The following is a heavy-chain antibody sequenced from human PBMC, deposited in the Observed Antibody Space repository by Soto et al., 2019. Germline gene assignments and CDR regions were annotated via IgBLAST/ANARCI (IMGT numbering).Heavy chain of an antibody. Sequence: GGSLRLSCAASGFTFSDYYMSWIRQAPGKGLEWVSYISSSGSTVYYADSVKGRFTISRDNAKNSLYLQMNSLRAEDTAVYYCARDLDFWSGLGAFDIWGQGTMVTVSS. CDR2: ISSSGSTV. V-gene: IGHV3-11*01. D-gene: IGHD3-3*01. CDR3: ARDLDFWSGLGAFDI. CDR1: GFTFSDYY. J-gene: IGHJ3*02.